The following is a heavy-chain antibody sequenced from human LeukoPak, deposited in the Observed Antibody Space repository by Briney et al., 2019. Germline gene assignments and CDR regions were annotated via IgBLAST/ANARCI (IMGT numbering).Heavy chain of an antibody. CDR2: INGDGSST. J-gene: IGHJ4*02. D-gene: IGHD3-22*01. V-gene: IGHV3-74*01. Sequence: GRSLRLSCAASGFTFSSYWMHWVRQAPGKGLVWVSRINGDGSSTTYADSVKGRFTISRDNAKNTLYLQMNSLTAEDTALYYCAGYFFDGSAYDYWGQGTLVTVSS. CDR1: GFTFSSYW. CDR3: AGYFFDGSAYDY.